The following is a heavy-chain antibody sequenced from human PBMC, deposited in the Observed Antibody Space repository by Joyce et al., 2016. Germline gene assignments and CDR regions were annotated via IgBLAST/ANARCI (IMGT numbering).Heavy chain of an antibody. CDR2: PHTNWPA. J-gene: IGHJ4*02. CDR3: ARDAGGSGSR. CDR1: GDSIRSGNFY. D-gene: IGHD3-10*01. Sequence: QLQESGPGLVKPSQTLSLTCTVSGDSIRSGNFYWSWIRQPAGKRPEWIGRPHTNWPANYNPSLESRIAITLDTSKNQVSLKVNSVTAEDTAVYYCARDAGGSGSRWGQGTLVTVSS. V-gene: IGHV4-61*02.